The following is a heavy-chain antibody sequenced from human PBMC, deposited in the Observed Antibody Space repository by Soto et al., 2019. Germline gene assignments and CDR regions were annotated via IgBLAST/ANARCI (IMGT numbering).Heavy chain of an antibody. CDR3: AREVNSSPARGPNWFDP. Sequence: QVQLQESGPGLVQPSGTLSLTCAVSGDSINNSHWWSWVRQTPGKGLEWIGETYHSGTTNYNPSIKNRVTISIDKSKNQFSLKMNSVTAADTAVYYCAREVNSSPARGPNWFDPWGQGTLVTVSS. J-gene: IGHJ5*02. CDR1: GDSINNSHW. V-gene: IGHV4-4*02. CDR2: TYHSGTT. D-gene: IGHD6-13*01.